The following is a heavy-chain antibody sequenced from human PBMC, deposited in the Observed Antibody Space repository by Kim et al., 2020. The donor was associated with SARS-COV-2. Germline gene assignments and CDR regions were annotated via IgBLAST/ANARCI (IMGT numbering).Heavy chain of an antibody. CDR2: IKSKSDGGAT. CDR3: TTNPMYGSGSYYPPRLAY. CDR1: GFTFSQAW. V-gene: IGHV3-15*01. Sequence: GGSLRLSCEASGFTFSQAWMNWVRQAPGKGLEWVGRIKSKSDGGATDYIAPVKGRLTISRDDSKNTLYLQMNSLKIEDTAVYYCTTNPMYGSGSYYPPRLAYWGQGILVTVSS. D-gene: IGHD3-10*01. J-gene: IGHJ4*02.